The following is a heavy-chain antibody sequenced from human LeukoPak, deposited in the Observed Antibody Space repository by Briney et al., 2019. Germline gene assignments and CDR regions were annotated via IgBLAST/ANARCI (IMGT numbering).Heavy chain of an antibody. CDR1: GGSFSGYY. CDR3: AAHSSGWYGSWFDP. J-gene: IGHJ5*02. V-gene: IGHV4-31*11. D-gene: IGHD6-19*01. Sequence: PSETLSLTCAVYGGSFSGYYWSWIRQHPGKGLEWIGYIYYSGSTYYNPSLKSRVTISVDTSKNQFSLKLSSVTAADTAVYYCAAHSSGWYGSWFDPWGQGTLVTVSS. CDR2: IYYSGST.